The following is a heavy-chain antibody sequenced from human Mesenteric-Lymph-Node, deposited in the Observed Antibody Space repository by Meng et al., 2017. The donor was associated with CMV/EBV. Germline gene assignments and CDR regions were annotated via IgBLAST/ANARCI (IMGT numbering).Heavy chain of an antibody. Sequence: VSGISVTSGIYYWTWIRQPPGKGPEWIGHIYYSGSTTYNPSLKSRVTISVDTSRNQFSLNLHSVTAADTAVYYCAREAHYYYDLHYWGQGILVTVSS. CDR1: GISVTSGIYY. V-gene: IGHV4-61*01. CDR3: AREAHYYYDLHY. D-gene: IGHD3-3*01. J-gene: IGHJ4*02. CDR2: IYYSGST.